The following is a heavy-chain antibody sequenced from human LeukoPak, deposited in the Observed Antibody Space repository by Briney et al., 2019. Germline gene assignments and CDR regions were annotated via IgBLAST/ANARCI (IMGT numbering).Heavy chain of an antibody. J-gene: IGHJ5*02. CDR1: GGSFSGYY. CDR2: INHSGST. V-gene: IGHV4-34*01. Sequence: PSETLSLTCAVYGGSFSGYYWSWIRQPPGKGLEWIGEINHSGSTNYNPSLKSRVTISVDTSKDQFSLKLSSVTAADTAVYYCARRGRGAVAATTSNWFDPWGQGTLVTVSS. D-gene: IGHD6-19*01. CDR3: ARRGRGAVAATTSNWFDP.